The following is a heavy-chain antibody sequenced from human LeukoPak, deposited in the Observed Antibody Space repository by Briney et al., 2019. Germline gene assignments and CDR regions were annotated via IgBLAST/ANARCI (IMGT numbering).Heavy chain of an antibody. Sequence: ASVKVSCNSSGYTFTSYGIRWVRQAPGQGLEWMGWISAYNGNTSYAQKLQGRVTMTTDTSTSTAYMELRSLRSDDTDVYYCARVGGLYYDFWSGYYSNGFDPWGQGTLVTVSS. J-gene: IGHJ5*02. CDR1: GYTFTSYG. V-gene: IGHV1-18*01. CDR2: ISAYNGNT. D-gene: IGHD3-3*01. CDR3: ARVGGLYYDFWSGYYSNGFDP.